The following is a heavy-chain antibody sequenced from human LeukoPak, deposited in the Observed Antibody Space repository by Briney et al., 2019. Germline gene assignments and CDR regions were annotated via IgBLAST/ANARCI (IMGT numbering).Heavy chain of an antibody. D-gene: IGHD1-26*01. CDR3: ARGQTWELLSYFDY. CDR1: GYTLTELS. CDR2: IIPIFGTA. Sequence: ASVKVSCKVSGYTLTELSMHWVRQAPGKGLEWMGGIIPIFGTANYAQKFQGRVTITADESTSTAYMELSSLRSEDTAVYYCARGQTWELLSYFDYWGQGTLVTVSS. J-gene: IGHJ4*02. V-gene: IGHV1-69*13.